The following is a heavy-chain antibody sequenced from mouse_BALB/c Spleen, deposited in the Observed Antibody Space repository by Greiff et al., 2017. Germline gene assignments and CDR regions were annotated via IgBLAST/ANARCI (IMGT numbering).Heavy chain of an antibody. V-gene: IGHV1-14*01. J-gene: IGHJ2*01. CDR2: INPYNDGT. CDR1: GYTFTSYV. Sequence: VQLQQPGPELVKPGASVKMSCKASGYTFTSYVMHWVKQKPGQGLEWIGYINPYNDGTKYNEKFKGKATLTSDKSSSTAYMELSSLTSEDSAVYYCAREKGFYYYGSSIFDYWGQGTTLTVSS. CDR3: AREKGFYYYGSSIFDY. D-gene: IGHD1-1*01.